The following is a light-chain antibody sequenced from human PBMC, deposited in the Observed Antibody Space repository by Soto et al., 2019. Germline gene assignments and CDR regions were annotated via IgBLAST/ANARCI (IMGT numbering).Light chain of an antibody. J-gene: IGKJ4*01. Sequence: EIVMTQSPATLSVSPGERATLSCRASQSVSSNLAWYQQKPGQAPRLLIYHASTRATGIPARFSGSGSGTEFTLTISRLQSEDFAVYYCQHYNKWPLTFGGGTKVEIK. CDR1: QSVSSN. CDR2: HAS. V-gene: IGKV3-15*01. CDR3: QHYNKWPLT.